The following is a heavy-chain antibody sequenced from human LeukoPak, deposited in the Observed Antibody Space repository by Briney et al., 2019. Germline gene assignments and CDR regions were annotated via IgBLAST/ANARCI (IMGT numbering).Heavy chain of an antibody. V-gene: IGHV3-13*01. CDR2: LGTAGDT. D-gene: IGHD5-24*01. Sequence: GGSLRLPCAASGFTLSNYAMHWVRQPAGEGLEWVSALGTAGDTLYPGSVKGRFTISRDNAKKSLFLQMNSLRAEDTAVYYCARQNTPHGNFDYWGQGTLVTVSS. CDR1: GFTLSNYA. J-gene: IGHJ4*02. CDR3: ARQNTPHGNFDY.